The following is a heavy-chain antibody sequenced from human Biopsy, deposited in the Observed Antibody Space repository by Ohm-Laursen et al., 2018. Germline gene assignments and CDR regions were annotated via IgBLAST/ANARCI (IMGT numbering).Heavy chain of an antibody. D-gene: IGHD3-10*01. CDR1: GDFITSYF. V-gene: IGHV4-59*08. CDR2: IYYRGNT. J-gene: IGHJ3*01. Sequence: SDTLSLTCTVSGDFITSYFWNWIRQAPGKGLEWIGNIYYRGNTNYSPSLKSRATISLDSSKNQFSLNLNSVTATDTAVYYCARRLPLRGFAFDVWGQGTVVTVS. CDR3: ARRLPLRGFAFDV.